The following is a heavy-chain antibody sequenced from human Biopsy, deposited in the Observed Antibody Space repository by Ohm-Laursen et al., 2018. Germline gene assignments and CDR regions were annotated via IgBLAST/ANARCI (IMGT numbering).Heavy chain of an antibody. CDR2: FAPENGKT. CDR3: AADINVWNVNY. Sequence: ASVKVSCKASGYRITGHYIYWVRQAPGKGLEWMGGFAPENGKTVYAQNFQARVSLTEDASTDTAYMELRSLRSEDTAVYYCAADINVWNVNYWGQGTQVTVSS. V-gene: IGHV1-24*01. J-gene: IGHJ4*02. D-gene: IGHD1-1*01. CDR1: GYRITGHY.